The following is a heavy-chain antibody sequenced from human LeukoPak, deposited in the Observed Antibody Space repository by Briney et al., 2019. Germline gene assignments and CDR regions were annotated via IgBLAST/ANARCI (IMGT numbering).Heavy chain of an antibody. J-gene: IGHJ4*02. Sequence: TGRSLRLSCAASGFTFSSYGMHWVRQAPGKGLEWVAVIWYDGSNKYYADSVKGRFTISRDNSKNTLYLQMNSLRAEDTAVYYCAKDGTQWELSVVFGFGTFGYWGQGTLVTVSS. D-gene: IGHD1-26*01. CDR3: AKDGTQWELSVVFGFGTFGY. V-gene: IGHV3-33*06. CDR2: IWYDGSNK. CDR1: GFTFSSYG.